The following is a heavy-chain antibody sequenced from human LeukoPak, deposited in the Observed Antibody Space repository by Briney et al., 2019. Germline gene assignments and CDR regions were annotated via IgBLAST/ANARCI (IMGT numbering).Heavy chain of an antibody. CDR2: LNADGNSI. J-gene: IGHJ4*02. V-gene: IGHV3-74*01. CDR1: GFTFSNYW. CDR3: ARETYYYDSSGSTRFDY. D-gene: IGHD3-22*01. Sequence: GGSLRLSCAASGFTFSNYWMHWVRQAPGKGLVWVSRLNADGNSITYADSVRGRFTISRDNAKNTVHLQMNSLRAEDTAVYYCARETYYYDSSGSTRFDYWGQGTLVTVSS.